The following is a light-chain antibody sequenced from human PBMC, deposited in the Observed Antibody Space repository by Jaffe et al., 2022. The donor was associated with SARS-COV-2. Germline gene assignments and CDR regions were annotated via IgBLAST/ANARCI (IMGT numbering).Light chain of an antibody. J-gene: IGKJ5*01. V-gene: IGKV3-15*01. CDR3: QQYNNWPLT. CDR2: GAS. CDR1: QSVYSN. Sequence: EIVMTQSPATLSVSPGERATLSCRASQSVYSNLAWYQQKPGQAPRLLIHGASARATGIPARFSGSGSGTEFTLTISSLQSEDFAVYYCQQYNNWPLTFGQGTRLELK.